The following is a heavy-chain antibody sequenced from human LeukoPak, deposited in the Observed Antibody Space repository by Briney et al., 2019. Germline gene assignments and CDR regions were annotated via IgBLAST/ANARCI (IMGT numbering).Heavy chain of an antibody. D-gene: IGHD3-16*02. V-gene: IGHV3-23*01. Sequence: GGSLRLSCAASGFTFSSYAMSWVRQAPGKGLEWVSTINGSGGSTYYADFVKGRFTLSRDNSKNTLYLQMNSLRAEDTAVYYCSSLDAYAFDIWGQGTMGTVS. CDR1: GFTFSSYA. CDR3: SSLDAYAFDI. CDR2: INGSGGST. J-gene: IGHJ3*02.